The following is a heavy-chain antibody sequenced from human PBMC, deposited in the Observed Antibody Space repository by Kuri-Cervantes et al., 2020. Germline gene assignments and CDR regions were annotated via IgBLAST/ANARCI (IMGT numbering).Heavy chain of an antibody. Sequence: GGSLRLSCAASGFTFSSYAMSWVRQAPGRGLEWVSAISGSGGSTYYADSVKGRFTISRDNSENTLYLQMNSLRAEDTAVYYCARGYSFWGTSLPGYWGQGTLVTVSS. D-gene: IGHD5-18*01. V-gene: IGHV3-23*01. CDR1: GFTFSSYA. CDR2: ISGSGGST. CDR3: ARGYSFWGTSLPGY. J-gene: IGHJ4*02.